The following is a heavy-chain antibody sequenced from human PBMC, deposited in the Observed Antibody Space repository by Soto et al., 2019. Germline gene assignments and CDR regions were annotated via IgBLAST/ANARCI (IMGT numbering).Heavy chain of an antibody. CDR2: ISYDGSDK. Sequence: GGSLRLSCAASGFTFNTFGMHWVRQAPGKGLEWVAVISYDGSDKYYSDSVRGRFTISRDNSMNTLYLQMNSLRTEETAVYYCAKSPNFYCSSYDCYQYYFDYWGQGTLVTVSS. CDR3: AKSPNFYCSSYDCYQYYFDY. V-gene: IGHV3-30*18. D-gene: IGHD2-2*01. CDR1: GFTFNTFG. J-gene: IGHJ4*02.